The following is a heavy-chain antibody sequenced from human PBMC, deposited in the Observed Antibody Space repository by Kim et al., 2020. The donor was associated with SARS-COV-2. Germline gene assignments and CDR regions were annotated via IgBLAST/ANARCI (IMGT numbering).Heavy chain of an antibody. CDR3: ARNLKGVGPLWFGAFDI. CDR1: GGSISSSNW. Sequence: SETLSLTCAVSGGSISSSNWWSWVRQPPGKGLEWIGEIYHSGSTNYNPSLKSRVTISVDKSKNQFSLKLSSVTAADTAVYYCARNLKGVGPLWFGAFDIWGQGTMVTVSS. CDR2: IYHSGST. D-gene: IGHD3-10*01. J-gene: IGHJ3*02. V-gene: IGHV4-4*02.